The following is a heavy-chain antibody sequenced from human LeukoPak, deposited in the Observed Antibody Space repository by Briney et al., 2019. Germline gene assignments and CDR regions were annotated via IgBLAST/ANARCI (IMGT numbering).Heavy chain of an antibody. CDR2: INHSGST. Sequence: PSETLSLTCSVYGGSFSGFYWNWIRQLPGKGLEWIGEINHSGSTHYSPSLKSRLSISVDPSKNQFSLKLSSVTAADTAVYYCARGGGYCTNNVCPPWFDPWGQGAQVTVSS. V-gene: IGHV4-34*01. D-gene: IGHD2-8*01. CDR1: GGSFSGFY. CDR3: ARGGGYCTNNVCPPWFDP. J-gene: IGHJ5*02.